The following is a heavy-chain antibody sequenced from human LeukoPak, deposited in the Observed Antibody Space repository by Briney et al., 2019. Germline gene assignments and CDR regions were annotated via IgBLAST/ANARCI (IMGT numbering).Heavy chain of an antibody. CDR1: GFTFSSYA. CDR3: ARDDTAMGSFDY. CDR2: ISGSGGST. J-gene: IGHJ4*02. V-gene: IGHV3-23*01. D-gene: IGHD5-18*01. Sequence: GGSLRLSCAASGFTFSSYAMSWVRQAPGKGLEWVSAISGSGGSTYYADSVKGRFTISRDNSKNTLYLQMNSLRAEDTAVYYCARDDTAMGSFDYWGQGTLVTVSS.